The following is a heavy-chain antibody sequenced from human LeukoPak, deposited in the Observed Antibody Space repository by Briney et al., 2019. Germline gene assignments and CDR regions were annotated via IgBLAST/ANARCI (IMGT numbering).Heavy chain of an antibody. Sequence: SVMVSCKASGYTFTTYGINWVRQAPGQGLEWMGGIIPIFGTANYAQKFQGRVTITADESTSTAYMELSSLRSEDTAVYYCARRDLDLERSNYMDVWGKGTTVTVSS. D-gene: IGHD1-1*01. V-gene: IGHV1-69*13. CDR2: IIPIFGTA. J-gene: IGHJ6*03. CDR3: ARRDLDLERSNYMDV. CDR1: GYTFTTYG.